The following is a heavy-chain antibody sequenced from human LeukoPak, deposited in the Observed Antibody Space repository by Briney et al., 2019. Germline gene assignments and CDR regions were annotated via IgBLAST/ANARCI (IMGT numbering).Heavy chain of an antibody. CDR3: ARDLGAAAGTPIDY. D-gene: IGHD6-13*01. J-gene: IGHJ4*02. CDR1: GFTFSSYA. CDR2: ISGSGGST. V-gene: IGHV3-23*01. Sequence: TGGSLRLSCAASGFTFSSYAMSWVRQAPGKGLEWVSAISGSGGSTYYADSVKGRFTISRDNSKNTLYLQMNSLRAEDTAVYYCARDLGAAAGTPIDYWGQGALVTVSS.